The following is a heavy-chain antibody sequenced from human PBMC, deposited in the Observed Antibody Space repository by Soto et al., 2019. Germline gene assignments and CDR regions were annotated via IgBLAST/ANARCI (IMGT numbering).Heavy chain of an antibody. J-gene: IGHJ5*02. CDR3: AKGPWQPPHCFDP. D-gene: IGHD6-13*01. Sequence: PGGSLRLSCAASGFTFSSYAMSWVRQAPGKGLEWVSAISGRGGSTYHADSVKGRFTISRDNSKNTLYLQMNSLRAEDTAVYYSAKGPWQPPHCFDPWGLGTLVTVSS. CDR2: ISGRGGST. V-gene: IGHV3-23*01. CDR1: GFTFSSYA.